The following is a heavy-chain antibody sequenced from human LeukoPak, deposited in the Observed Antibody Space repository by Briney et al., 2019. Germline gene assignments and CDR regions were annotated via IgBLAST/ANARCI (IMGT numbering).Heavy chain of an antibody. CDR1: GYTFTGYY. Sequence: ASVKVSCKASGYTFTGYYMHWVRQAPGQGLEWMGWINPNSGGTNYAQKFQGRVTMTRDTSISTAYMEVSRLRSDDTAVYYCARDLHVLRYFDWLVGDFDYWGQGTLVTVSS. J-gene: IGHJ4*02. D-gene: IGHD3-9*01. CDR3: ARDLHVLRYFDWLVGDFDY. V-gene: IGHV1-2*02. CDR2: INPNSGGT.